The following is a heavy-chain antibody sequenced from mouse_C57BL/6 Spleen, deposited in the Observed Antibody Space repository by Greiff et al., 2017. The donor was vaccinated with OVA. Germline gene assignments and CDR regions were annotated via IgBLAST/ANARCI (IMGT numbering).Heavy chain of an antibody. CDR1: GYTFTDYE. CDR3: TRSGLRRRGYFDY. V-gene: IGHV1-15*01. CDR2: IDPETGGT. J-gene: IGHJ2*01. Sequence: VQLQQSGAELVRPGASVTLSCKASGYTFTDYEMHWVKQTPVHGLEWIGAIDPETGGTAYNQKFKGKAILTADKSSSTAYMELRSLTSEDSAVYYCTRSGLRRRGYFDYWGQGTTLTVSS. D-gene: IGHD2-4*01.